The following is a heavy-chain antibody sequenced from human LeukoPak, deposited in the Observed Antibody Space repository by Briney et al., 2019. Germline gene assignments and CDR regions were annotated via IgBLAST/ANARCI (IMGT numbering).Heavy chain of an antibody. J-gene: IGHJ5*02. CDR1: GFTFSSYA. Sequence: GGSLRLSCAASGFTFSSYAMTWVRQAPGKGLEWVSTISGSGGSTYYADSVKGRFTTSRDNSKNTLYLQMNSLRAEDTAVYYCAKAYDSSGYYSNWFDPWGQGTLVTVSS. V-gene: IGHV3-23*01. CDR3: AKAYDSSGYYSNWFDP. D-gene: IGHD3-22*01. CDR2: ISGSGGST.